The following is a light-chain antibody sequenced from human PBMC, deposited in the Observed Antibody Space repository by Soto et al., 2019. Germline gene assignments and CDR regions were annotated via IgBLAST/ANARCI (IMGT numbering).Light chain of an antibody. Sequence: EIVLTQSPGTLSLSPWERATLSCRASQSVNSNFLAWYQQKPGQAPRLLISGASNRATGIPDRFSGSGSGTDFTLTISRLEPEDFAVYYCQHYGRSPITFGQGTRLEIK. J-gene: IGKJ5*01. V-gene: IGKV3-20*01. CDR1: QSVNSNF. CDR3: QHYGRSPIT. CDR2: GAS.